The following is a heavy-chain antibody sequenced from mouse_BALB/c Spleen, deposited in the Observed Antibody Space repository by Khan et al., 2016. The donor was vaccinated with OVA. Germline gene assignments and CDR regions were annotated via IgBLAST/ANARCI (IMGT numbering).Heavy chain of an antibody. CDR2: IRYDGSN. V-gene: IGHV3-6*02. Sequence: EVQLQESGPGLVKPSQSLSLTCSVTGYSITSGYYWSWIRQFPGNRLEWMGYIRYDGSNNYNPSLKNRISITRDTSTKQFFLKLNSVTTEDTATYYCASKSYGKGAYWGQGTLVTVSA. CDR3: ASKSYGKGAY. CDR1: GYSITSGYY. D-gene: IGHD2-1*01. J-gene: IGHJ3*01.